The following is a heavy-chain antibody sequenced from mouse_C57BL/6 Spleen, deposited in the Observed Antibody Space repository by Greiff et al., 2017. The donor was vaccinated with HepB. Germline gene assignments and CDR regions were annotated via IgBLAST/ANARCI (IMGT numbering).Heavy chain of an antibody. CDR3: TRNYYGSIHWYFDV. CDR1: GFTFSSYA. J-gene: IGHJ1*03. D-gene: IGHD1-1*01. V-gene: IGHV5-9-1*02. Sequence: EVKLVESGEGLVKPGGSLKLSCAASGFTFSSYAMSWVRQTPEKRLEWVAYISSGGDYIYYADTVKGRFTISRDNARNTLYLQMSSLKSEDTAMYYCTRNYYGSIHWYFDVWGTGTTVTVSS. CDR2: ISSGGDYI.